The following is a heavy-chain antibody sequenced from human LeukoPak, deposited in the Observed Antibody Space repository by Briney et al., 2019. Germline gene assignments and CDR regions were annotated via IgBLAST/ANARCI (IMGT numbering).Heavy chain of an antibody. V-gene: IGHV1-46*01. CDR3: ARGYDILTGYITADFDY. J-gene: IGHJ4*02. Sequence: ASVKVSCKASGYTFTSYYMHWVRQAPGQGLEWMGIINPSGGSTSYAQKFQGRVTMTRDMSTSTVYMELSSLRSEDTAVYYCARGYDILTGYITADFDYWGQGTLVTVSS. CDR1: GYTFTSYY. CDR2: INPSGGST. D-gene: IGHD3-9*01.